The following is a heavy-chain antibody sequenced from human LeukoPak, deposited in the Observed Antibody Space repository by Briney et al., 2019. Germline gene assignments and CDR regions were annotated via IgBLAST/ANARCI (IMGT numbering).Heavy chain of an antibody. D-gene: IGHD2-2*01. Sequence: SETLSLTCTVSGGSISSYYWSWIRQPPGKGLEWIGYIYYSGSTNYNPSLKSRVTISVDTSKNQFSLKLSSVTAADTAVYYCARGDIVVVPAAGSLDYWGQGTLVTVSP. CDR1: GGSISSYY. CDR3: ARGDIVVVPAAGSLDY. V-gene: IGHV4-59*01. J-gene: IGHJ4*02. CDR2: IYYSGST.